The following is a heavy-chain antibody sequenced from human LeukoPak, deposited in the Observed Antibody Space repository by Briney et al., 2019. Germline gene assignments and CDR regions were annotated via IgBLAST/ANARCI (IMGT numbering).Heavy chain of an antibody. V-gene: IGHV3-7*01. CDR2: IKQDGSEK. CDR1: GFTFSSYW. J-gene: IGHJ3*02. Sequence: GGSLRLSCAASGFTFSSYWMSWVRQAPGKGLEWVANIKQDGSEKYYVDSVKGRFTISRDNAKNSLYLQMNSLRAEDTAVYYCARSSTSCCWDAFDIWGQGTMVTVSS. CDR3: ARSSTSCCWDAFDI. D-gene: IGHD2-2*01.